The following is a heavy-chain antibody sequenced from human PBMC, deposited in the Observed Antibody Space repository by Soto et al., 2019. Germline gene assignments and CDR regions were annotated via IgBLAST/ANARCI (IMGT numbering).Heavy chain of an antibody. CDR3: ARRARGSYWGGEFDY. J-gene: IGHJ4*02. CDR2: IIPIFGTA. D-gene: IGHD1-26*01. Sequence: QVQLVQSGAEVKKPGSSVKVSCKASGGTFSSYAISWVRQAPGQGLEWMGGIIPIFGTANYAQKFQGRVTIPADEPTSTAYMELSGLRSEDTAVYYCARRARGSYWGGEFDYWGQGTLVTVSS. V-gene: IGHV1-69*01. CDR1: GGTFSSYA.